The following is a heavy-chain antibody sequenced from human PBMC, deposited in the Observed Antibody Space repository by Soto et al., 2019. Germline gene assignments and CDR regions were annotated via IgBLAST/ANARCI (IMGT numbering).Heavy chain of an antibody. CDR2: IIPIFGTA. CDR1: GGTFSSYA. Sequence: SVKVSCKASGGTFSSYAISWVRQAPGQGLEWMGGIIPIFGTANYAQKFQGRVTITADESTSTAYMELSSLRSEDTAVYYCARDEHSGSYYYYYGMDVWGQGTTVTVSS. CDR3: ARDEHSGSYYYYYGMDV. V-gene: IGHV1-69*13. J-gene: IGHJ6*02. D-gene: IGHD1-26*01.